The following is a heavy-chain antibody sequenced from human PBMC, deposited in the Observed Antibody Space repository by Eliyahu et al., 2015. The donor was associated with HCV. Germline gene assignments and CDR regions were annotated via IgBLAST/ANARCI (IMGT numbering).Heavy chain of an antibody. V-gene: IGHV4-39*01. CDR2: IYYSGST. D-gene: IGHD1-26*01. CDR3: ARRGLGRAFDY. CDR1: GGSISSNTXY. J-gene: IGHJ4*02. Sequence: QLQLQESGPGLVKPSETLSLTCTVSGGSISSNTXYWGWIRQPPGKGLEWIGTIYYSGSTYYNPSLKSRVTISVDTSKNQFSLKLSSVTAADTAVYYCARRGLGRAFDYWGQGTLVTVSS.